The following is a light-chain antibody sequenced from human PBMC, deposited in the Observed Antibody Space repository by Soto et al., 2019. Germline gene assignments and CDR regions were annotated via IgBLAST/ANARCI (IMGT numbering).Light chain of an antibody. CDR1: QGVFSN. J-gene: IGKJ1*01. CDR2: GAS. CDR3: RQYHNSPRT. V-gene: IGKV3D-15*01. Sequence: EIVLTQSPATLTVSPGERATLSCRASQGVFSNLAWYQQKPGQAPRLLIYGASTRASAIPARFSGRGSGTDFTLTISRLQSEDFAVYFSRQYHNSPRTLGQGTKVDVK.